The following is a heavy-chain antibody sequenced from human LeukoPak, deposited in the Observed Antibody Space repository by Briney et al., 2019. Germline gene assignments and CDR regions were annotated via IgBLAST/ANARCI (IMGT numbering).Heavy chain of an antibody. CDR2: ISWNSGSI. D-gene: IGHD3-10*01. V-gene: IGHV3-9*01. J-gene: IGHJ6*03. Sequence: PGGSLRLSCAASGFTFDDYAMHWVRQAPGKGLEWVSGISWNSGSIGYADSVKGRFTISRDNAKNSLYLQMNSLRAEDTALYYCAVRGDWMVRGVPRYYYYMDVWGKGTTVTISS. CDR1: GFTFDDYA. CDR3: AVRGDWMVRGVPRYYYYMDV.